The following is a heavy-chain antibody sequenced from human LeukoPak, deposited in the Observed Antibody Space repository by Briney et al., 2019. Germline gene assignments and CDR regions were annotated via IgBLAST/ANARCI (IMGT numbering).Heavy chain of an antibody. CDR3: ARHVSDYYGSTYYFDY. D-gene: IGHD3-10*01. J-gene: IGHJ4*02. Sequence: SETLSLTCTVSGGSISSGDYYWSWIRKPPGKGLGWIGYIYYSGSTYYNPSLKSRVTISVDTSKNQFSLKLSSVTAADTAVYYCARHVSDYYGSTYYFDYWGQGTLVTVSS. CDR1: GGSISSGDYY. CDR2: IYYSGST. V-gene: IGHV4-30-4*01.